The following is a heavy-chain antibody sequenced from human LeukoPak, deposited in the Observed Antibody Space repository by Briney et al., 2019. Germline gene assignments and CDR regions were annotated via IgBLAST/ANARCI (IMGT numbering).Heavy chain of an antibody. J-gene: IGHJ4*02. CDR2: ISGSGGST. CDR3: ARGEGSEGATRSDY. V-gene: IGHV3-23*01. CDR1: GFTFSSYA. D-gene: IGHD1-26*01. Sequence: SGGSLRLSCAVSGFTFSSYAMSWVRQAPGKGLEWVSAISGSGGSTYYADSVKGRFTISRDNSKNTLYLQMNSLRAEDTAVYYCARGEGSEGATRSDYWGQGTLVTVSS.